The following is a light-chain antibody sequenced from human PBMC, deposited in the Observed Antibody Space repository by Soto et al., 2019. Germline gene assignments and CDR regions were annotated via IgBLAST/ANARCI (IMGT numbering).Light chain of an antibody. V-gene: IGKV1-33*01. Sequence: IQMTQSPSSLSASIGDRVTITCQASQDVNNSLNWYQQKPRKAPNLLIYDVSNLGTGVPSRFGGSGSGTDFTFTISRLQPEDIGAYYCQQYYKVPVTFGQGTRLEI. J-gene: IGKJ5*01. CDR1: QDVNNS. CDR3: QQYYKVPVT. CDR2: DVS.